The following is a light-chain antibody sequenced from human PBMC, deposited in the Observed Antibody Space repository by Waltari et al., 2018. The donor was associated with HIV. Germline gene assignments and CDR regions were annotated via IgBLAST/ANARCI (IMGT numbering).Light chain of an antibody. CDR1: QSVLSSSTHTTH. CDR2: WAS. Sequence: DIVMTQSPDSLAVSLGERATISCKSSQSVLSSSTHTTHVAWYQQKPGHPPKLLSYWASTRDSGVPDRFRGSVSGTEFTLTLSSLRAVEGAVYDCQQYYTTPRTFGQGTKVEIK. J-gene: IGKJ1*01. V-gene: IGKV4-1*01. CDR3: QQYYTTPRT.